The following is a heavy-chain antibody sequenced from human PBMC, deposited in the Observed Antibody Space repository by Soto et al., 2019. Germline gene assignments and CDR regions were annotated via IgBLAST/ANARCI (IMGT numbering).Heavy chain of an antibody. CDR3: ANGRWPVRKEIRAFDY. CDR2: IDPSDSYT. J-gene: IGHJ4*02. D-gene: IGHD6-19*01. CDR1: RYSFTSYW. Sequence: VESLKISCKGSRYSFTSYWISWVRQMPGKGLEWMGRIDPSDSYTNYSPSFQGHVTISADKSITTAYLQWSSLKASDTAMYYCANGRWPVRKEIRAFDYWGQGTLVTVSS. V-gene: IGHV5-10-1*01.